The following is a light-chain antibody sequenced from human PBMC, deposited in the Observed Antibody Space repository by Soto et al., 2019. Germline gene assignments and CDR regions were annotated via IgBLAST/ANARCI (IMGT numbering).Light chain of an antibody. Sequence: QSALTQPASVSGSTGQSITNSCTGTSSEVGGYNSVSWYQQHPGKAPKLMIYEVSNRPSGVSNRFSGSKSGNTASLTISGLQAEDEADYYCSSYTTSSTLLYVFGTGTKVTVL. V-gene: IGLV2-14*01. CDR1: SSEVGGYNS. CDR3: SSYTTSSTLLYV. J-gene: IGLJ1*01. CDR2: EVS.